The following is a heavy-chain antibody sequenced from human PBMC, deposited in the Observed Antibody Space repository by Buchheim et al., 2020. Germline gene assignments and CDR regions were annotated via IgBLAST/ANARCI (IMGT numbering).Heavy chain of an antibody. CDR2: ISSSSSYI. J-gene: IGHJ4*02. D-gene: IGHD5-12*01. CDR3: ARGPSGSRLYY. V-gene: IGHV3-21*02. CDR1: GFTFSVYT. Sequence: EVQLVESGGGLVKPGGSLRLSCEASGFTFSVYTLTWVRQAPGKGLEWVSSISSSSSYIYYGDSVTGRFTISRDNAKNTLYLQMNSLRAEDTAVYYCARGPSGSRLYYWGQGTL.